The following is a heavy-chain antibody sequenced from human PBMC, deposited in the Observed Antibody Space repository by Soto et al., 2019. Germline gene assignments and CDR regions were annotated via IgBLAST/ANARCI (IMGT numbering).Heavy chain of an antibody. D-gene: IGHD5-12*01. V-gene: IGHV3-11*06. CDR2: ISSSSSYT. Sequence: GGSLRLSCAASGFTFSDYYMSWIRQAPGKGLEWVSYISSSSSYTNYADSVKGRFTISRDNAKNSLYLQMNSLRAEDTAVYYCARDGLVGGYDYDLYYGMDVWGQGTTVTVSS. CDR1: GFTFSDYY. J-gene: IGHJ6*02. CDR3: ARDGLVGGYDYDLYYGMDV.